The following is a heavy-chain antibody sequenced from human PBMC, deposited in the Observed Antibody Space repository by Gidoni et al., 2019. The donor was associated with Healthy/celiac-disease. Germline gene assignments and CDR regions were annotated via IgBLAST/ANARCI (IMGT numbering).Heavy chain of an antibody. CDR2: LSKDGSKK. J-gene: IGHJ3*02. D-gene: IGHD3-3*01. CDR3: ARDGAASYDFWSGYYSDAFDI. Sequence: QVQLVESGGGVVQPGRSLRLSCAASGFTFSSHAMHWVRPAPGKGLGWVAVLSKDGSKKNTADAVKGSFPISRDNSKNTLYLQMNSLRAEDTAVYYCARDGAASYDFWSGYYSDAFDIWGQGTMVTVSS. V-gene: IGHV3-30*04. CDR1: GFTFSSHA.